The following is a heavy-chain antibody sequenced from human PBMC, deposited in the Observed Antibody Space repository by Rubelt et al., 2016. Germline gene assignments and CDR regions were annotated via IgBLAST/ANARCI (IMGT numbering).Heavy chain of an antibody. V-gene: IGHV1-18*01. J-gene: IGHJ4*02. Sequence: GAEVKKPGASVKVSCKASGYTFTSYGISWVRQALGQGLEWMGWISAYNGNTNYAQSLQGRVTMTADTSTSTTYMELRSLTSDDTAVYYCARMSLLGELSLFRPSDYWGQGTLVTVSS. D-gene: IGHD3-16*02. CDR2: ISAYNGNT. CDR3: ARMSLLGELSLFRPSDY. CDR1: GYTFTSYG.